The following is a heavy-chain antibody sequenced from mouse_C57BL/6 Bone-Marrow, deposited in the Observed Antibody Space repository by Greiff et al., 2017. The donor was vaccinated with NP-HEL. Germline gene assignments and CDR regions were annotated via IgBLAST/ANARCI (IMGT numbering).Heavy chain of an antibody. CDR3: AFGYYYAMDY. CDR2: IDPENGDP. CDR1: GFNIKDDY. J-gene: IGHJ4*01. Sequence: EVKLMESGAELVRPGASVKLSCTASGFNIKDDYMHWVKQRPEQGLEWIGWIDPENGDPEYASKFQGKATITADTSSNTAYLQLSSLTSEDTAVYYLAFGYYYAMDYWGQGTSVTVSS. V-gene: IGHV14-4*01. D-gene: IGHD2-2*01.